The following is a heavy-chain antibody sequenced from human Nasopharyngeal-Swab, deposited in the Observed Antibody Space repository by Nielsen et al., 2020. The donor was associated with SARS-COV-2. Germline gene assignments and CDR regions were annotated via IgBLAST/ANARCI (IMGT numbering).Heavy chain of an antibody. D-gene: IGHD3-22*01. CDR3: ARTDSSGYWSIGGRYWYFDL. J-gene: IGHJ2*01. Sequence: GESLKIPCAASGFTFSSYSMNWVRQAPGKGLEWVSSISSSRSYIYYADSVKGRFTISRDNAKNSLYLQMNSLRAEDTAVYYCARTDSSGYWSIGGRYWYFDLWGRGTLVTVSS. CDR1: GFTFSSYS. V-gene: IGHV3-21*01. CDR2: ISSSRSYI.